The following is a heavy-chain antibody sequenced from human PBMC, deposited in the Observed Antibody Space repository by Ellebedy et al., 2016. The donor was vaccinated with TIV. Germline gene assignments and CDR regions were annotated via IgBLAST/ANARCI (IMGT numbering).Heavy chain of an antibody. CDR1: GGSFSGYY. V-gene: IGHV4-34*01. D-gene: IGHD3-9*01. CDR2: IDHSGST. Sequence: MPSETLSLTCAVYGGSFSGYYWSWIRQPPGKGLEWIGEIDHSGSTNYNPSLKSRVTISVDTSKNQFSLKLSSVTAADTAVYYCARGPPPFWLSNRAYFDYWGQGTLVTVSS. CDR3: ARGPPPFWLSNRAYFDY. J-gene: IGHJ4*02.